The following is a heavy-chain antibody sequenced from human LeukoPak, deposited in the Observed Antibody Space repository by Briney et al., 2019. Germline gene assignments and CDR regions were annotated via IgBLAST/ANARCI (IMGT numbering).Heavy chain of an antibody. CDR2: IYYSGST. Sequence: SETLSLTCTVSGGYISSSSYYWGWIRQPPGKGLEWIGSIYYSGSTYYNPSLKSRVTISVDTSKNQFSLKLSSVTAADTAVYYCARRGSSWYYFDYWGQGTLVTVSS. D-gene: IGHD6-13*01. V-gene: IGHV4-39*01. CDR1: GGYISSSSYY. CDR3: ARRGSSWYYFDY. J-gene: IGHJ4*02.